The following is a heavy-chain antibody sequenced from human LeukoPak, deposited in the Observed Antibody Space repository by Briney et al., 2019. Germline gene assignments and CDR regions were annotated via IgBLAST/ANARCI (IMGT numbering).Heavy chain of an antibody. D-gene: IGHD3-9*01. V-gene: IGHV4-34*01. J-gene: IGHJ4*02. Sequence: SETLSLTCAVYGGSFSPYYWSWIRQSPDKGLEWIGEINHSRSTNYNPSPKSRVTISVDTSKNQFSLKLSSVTAADTAVYCARATSRYFDWLSPSYIDHWGQGTLVTVSS. CDR1: GGSFSPYY. CDR2: INHSRST. CDR3: ARATSRYFDWLSPSYIDH.